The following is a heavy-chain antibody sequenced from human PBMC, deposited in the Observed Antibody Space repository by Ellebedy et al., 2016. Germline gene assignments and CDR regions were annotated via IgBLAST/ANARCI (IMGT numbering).Heavy chain of an antibody. V-gene: IGHV1-69*13. CDR1: GGTFSSYA. Sequence: SLKVSCXASGGTFSSYAISWVRQAPGQGLEWMGGIIPIFGTANYAQKFQGRVTITADESTSTAYMELSSLRSEDTAVYYCAGTDNKDTIVVVPAAGYYMDVWGKGTTVTVSS. CDR2: IIPIFGTA. D-gene: IGHD2-2*01. J-gene: IGHJ6*03. CDR3: AGTDNKDTIVVVPAAGYYMDV.